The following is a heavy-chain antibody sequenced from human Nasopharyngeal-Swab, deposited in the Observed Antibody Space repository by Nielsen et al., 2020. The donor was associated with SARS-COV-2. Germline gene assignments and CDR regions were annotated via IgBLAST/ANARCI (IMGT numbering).Heavy chain of an antibody. V-gene: IGHV3-23*01. CDR1: GFSITTYG. Sequence: GGFLRLSCAASGFSITTYGMTWVRQAPGKGLEWISSISELGTGIYYADSVWGRFTISRDTSKNTVYLQMNTLRADDTALYFCTRGLTGHIVQWNPSPYWGQGTLVTVSS. CDR2: ISELGTGI. CDR3: TRGLTGHIVQWNPSPY. J-gene: IGHJ4*02. D-gene: IGHD3-16*02.